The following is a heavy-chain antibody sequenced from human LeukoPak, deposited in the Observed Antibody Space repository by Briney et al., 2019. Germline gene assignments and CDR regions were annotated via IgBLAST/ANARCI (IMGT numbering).Heavy chain of an antibody. CDR3: AKVSYSSSWYDLDY. D-gene: IGHD6-13*01. J-gene: IGHJ4*02. CDR1: GFTFSSYA. Sequence: GGSLRLSCAASGFTFSSYAMSWVRQAPGKGLEWVSAISGSGGSTYYADSVKGRFTISRDNSKNTLYLQMNSLRAEDTAVYYCAKVSYSSSWYDLDYWGQGTLVTVSS. V-gene: IGHV3-23*01. CDR2: ISGSGGST.